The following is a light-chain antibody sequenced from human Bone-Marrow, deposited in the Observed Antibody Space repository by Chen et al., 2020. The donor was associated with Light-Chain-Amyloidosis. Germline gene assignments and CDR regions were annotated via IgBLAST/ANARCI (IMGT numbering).Light chain of an antibody. CDR1: DLPTKY. J-gene: IGLJ2*01. V-gene: IGLV3-25*02. Sequence: YDLTHPPSLPVSPGQTASLTLSGDDLPTKYAYWYQQKPGQAPVLVIQRDTERRAGISERFSGSSSETTATLTISGVQAEAEADYHCQSAASSGTYAVIFGGGTKLTVL. CDR2: RDT. CDR3: QSAASSGTYAVI.